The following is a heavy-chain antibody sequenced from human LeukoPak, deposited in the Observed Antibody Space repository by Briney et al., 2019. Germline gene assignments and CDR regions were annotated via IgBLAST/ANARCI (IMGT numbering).Heavy chain of an antibody. CDR3: AKDNMVGYYFDY. CDR2: ISWNSGSI. J-gene: IGHJ4*02. CDR1: GFTFDDYA. Sequence: GGSLRLSCAASGFTFDDYAMHWVRQAPGKGPEWVSGISWNSGSIGYADSVKGRFTISRDNAKNSLYLQMNSLRAEDTALYYCAKDNMVGYYFDYWGQGTLVTVSS. V-gene: IGHV3-9*01. D-gene: IGHD4/OR15-4a*01.